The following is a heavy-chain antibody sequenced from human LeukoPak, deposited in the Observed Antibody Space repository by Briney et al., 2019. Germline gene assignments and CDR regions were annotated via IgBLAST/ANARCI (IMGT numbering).Heavy chain of an antibody. CDR2: IFHSGST. Sequence: SEPLSLTCTVSGDSITNSNFYWGWIRQSPGKGLEWIGSIFHSGSTNYNPSLKSRVTISVDTSKNQFYLRVRSVTAAETALYYCAGRGIVTGYFDLWGRGTLVTVSP. V-gene: IGHV4-39*01. CDR3: AGRGIVTGYFDL. J-gene: IGHJ4*02. CDR1: GDSITNSNFY. D-gene: IGHD3-9*01.